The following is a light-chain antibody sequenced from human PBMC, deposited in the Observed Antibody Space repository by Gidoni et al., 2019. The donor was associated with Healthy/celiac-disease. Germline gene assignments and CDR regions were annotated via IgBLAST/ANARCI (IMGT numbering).Light chain of an antibody. J-gene: IGKJ1*01. Sequence: IQMTQSPSTLSASVGDRVTITCRASQSISSWLAWYQQKPGKAPKLLIYKSSSLASGVPSRFSGSGSGTEFTLTISSLQPDDFATYYCQQYNSYWAFGQGTKVEIK. CDR2: KSS. CDR1: QSISSW. CDR3: QQYNSYWA. V-gene: IGKV1-5*03.